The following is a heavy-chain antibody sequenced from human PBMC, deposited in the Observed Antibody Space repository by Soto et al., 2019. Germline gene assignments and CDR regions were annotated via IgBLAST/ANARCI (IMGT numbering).Heavy chain of an antibody. CDR2: IDPSDSYT. D-gene: IGHD5-12*01. Sequence: GESLKSSCKGSGYSFTSYWISWVRQMPVKGLEWMGRIDPSDSYTNYSPSFQGHVTISADKSISTAYLQWSSLKASDTAMYYCARHLSGYDFYYYGMDVWGQGTTVTVSS. J-gene: IGHJ6*02. V-gene: IGHV5-10-1*01. CDR3: ARHLSGYDFYYYGMDV. CDR1: GYSFTSYW.